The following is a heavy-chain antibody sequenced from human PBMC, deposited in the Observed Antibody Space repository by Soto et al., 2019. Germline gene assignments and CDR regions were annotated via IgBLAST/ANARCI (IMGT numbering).Heavy chain of an antibody. D-gene: IGHD5-12*01. CDR2: INSDGSST. J-gene: IGHJ4*02. V-gene: IGHV3-74*01. CDR1: GFTFSSYW. Sequence: PGGALRLSCAASGFTFSSYWMHWVRQAPGKGLVWVSRINSDGSSTSYADSVKGRFTISRDNAKNTLYLQMNSLRAEDTAVYYCARVEGRDGYNPYFDYWGQGTLVTVSS. CDR3: ARVEGRDGYNPYFDY.